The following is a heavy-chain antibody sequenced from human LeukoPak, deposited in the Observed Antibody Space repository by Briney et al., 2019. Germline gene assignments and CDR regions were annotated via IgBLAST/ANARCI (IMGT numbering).Heavy chain of an antibody. CDR1: GFTFSSYS. CDR2: ISSSRSYI. Sequence: GRSLRLSCAASGFTFSSYSMNWVRQAPGKGLEWVSFISSSRSYIYYADSVKGRFTISRDNAKNSLYLQMNSLRAEDTAVYYCARFIAAPYYFDYWGRGTLVTVSS. J-gene: IGHJ4*02. V-gene: IGHV3-21*01. D-gene: IGHD6-13*01. CDR3: ARFIAAPYYFDY.